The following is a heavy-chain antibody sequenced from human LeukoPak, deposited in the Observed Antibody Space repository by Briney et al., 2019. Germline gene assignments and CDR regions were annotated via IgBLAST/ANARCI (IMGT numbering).Heavy chain of an antibody. V-gene: IGHV4-59*01. J-gene: IGHJ4*02. CDR2: MYYNAGT. CDR3: ASRANSYGPIDY. D-gene: IGHD5-18*01. Sequence: SETLSLTCTVSGGSISGYYWTWIRQPPGKGLEWIGYMYYNAGTHYNPSLKSRLTISIDTSKNQFSLKLSSVTAADTAVYYRASRANSYGPIDYWGQGTLVTVSS. CDR1: GGSISGYY.